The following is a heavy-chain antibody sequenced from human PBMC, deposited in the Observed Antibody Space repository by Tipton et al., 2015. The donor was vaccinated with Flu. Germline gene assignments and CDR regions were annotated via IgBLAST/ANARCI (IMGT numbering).Heavy chain of an antibody. Sequence: LRLSCTVSGGSISSYYWSWIRQPPGKGLEWNGYIYYSGSTNYNPSLKSRVTISVDTSKNQFSLKLSSVTAADTAVYYCARHRYYSGYDSWGQGTLVTVSS. J-gene: IGHJ5*02. V-gene: IGHV4-59*08. CDR3: ARHRYYSGYDS. CDR2: IYYSGST. D-gene: IGHD5-12*01. CDR1: GGSISSYY.